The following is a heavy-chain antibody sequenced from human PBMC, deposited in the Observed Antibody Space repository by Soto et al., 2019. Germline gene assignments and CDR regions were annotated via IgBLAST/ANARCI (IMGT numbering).Heavy chain of an antibody. CDR2: IYHSGST. CDR3: ARGGRRDGYNSYFDY. Sequence: SETLSLTCAVSGGSISGGGYSWSWIRQPPGKGLEWIGYIYHSGSTYYNPSLKSRVTISVDRSKNQFSLKLSSVTAADTAVYYCARGGRRDGYNSYFDYWGQGTLVTVSS. CDR1: GGSISGGGYS. J-gene: IGHJ4*02. D-gene: IGHD5-12*01. V-gene: IGHV4-30-2*01.